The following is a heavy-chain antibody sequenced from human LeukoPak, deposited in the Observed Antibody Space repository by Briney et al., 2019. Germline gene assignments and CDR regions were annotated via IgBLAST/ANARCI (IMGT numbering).Heavy chain of an antibody. CDR1: GFSISNYW. Sequence: GSLRLSCVVSGFSISNYWMNWVRQAPGKGLEWVANIKQDGSEKFYVDSVKGRFTISRDSAKNSLYLQMNSLRAEDTAVYHCASENFGNWGQGTLVTVSS. CDR2: IKQDGSEK. CDR3: ASENFGN. V-gene: IGHV3-7*05. D-gene: IGHD1-7*01. J-gene: IGHJ4*02.